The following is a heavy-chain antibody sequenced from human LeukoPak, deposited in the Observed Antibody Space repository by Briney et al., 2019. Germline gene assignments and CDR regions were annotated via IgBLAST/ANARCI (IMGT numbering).Heavy chain of an antibody. D-gene: IGHD3-10*01. J-gene: IGHJ5*02. Sequence: GGSLRLSCAASGFTVSSNYMSWVRQAPGKGLEWVSVIYSGGSTYYADSVKGRFTISRDNSKNTLYLQMNSLRAEDTAVYYCARVFYGSGGWFDPWGQGTLVTVSS. CDR3: ARVFYGSGGWFDP. CDR2: IYSGGST. V-gene: IGHV3-53*01. CDR1: GFTVSSNY.